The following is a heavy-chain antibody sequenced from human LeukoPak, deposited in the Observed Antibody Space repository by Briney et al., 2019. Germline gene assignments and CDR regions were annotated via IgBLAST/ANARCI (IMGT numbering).Heavy chain of an antibody. CDR3: ARVGSYEFDY. CDR1: GFTFSRYA. CDR2: IGGSGGAI. V-gene: IGHV3-23*01. J-gene: IGHJ4*02. D-gene: IGHD1-26*01. Sequence: GGSLRLSCGASGFTFSRYAMSWVRQAPGKGLQWVSEIGGSGGAIYYADSVKGRFTISRDNSKNTLFLEMNSLRAEDTAVYYCARVGSYEFDYWGQGTLVTVSS.